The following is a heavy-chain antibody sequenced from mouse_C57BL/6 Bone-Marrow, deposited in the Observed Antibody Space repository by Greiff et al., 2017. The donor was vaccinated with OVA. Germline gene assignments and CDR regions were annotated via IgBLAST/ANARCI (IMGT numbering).Heavy chain of an antibody. D-gene: IGHD1-1*01. CDR3: ARHDYYGTWFAY. CDR1: GFTFSDYG. Sequence: EVKVVESGGGLVQPGGSLKLSCAASGFTFSDYGMAWVRQAPRKGPEWVAFISNLAYSIYYADTVTGRFTISRENAKNTLYLEMSSLRSEDTAMYYCARHDYYGTWFAYWGQGTLVTVSA. V-gene: IGHV5-15*01. J-gene: IGHJ3*01. CDR2: ISNLAYSI.